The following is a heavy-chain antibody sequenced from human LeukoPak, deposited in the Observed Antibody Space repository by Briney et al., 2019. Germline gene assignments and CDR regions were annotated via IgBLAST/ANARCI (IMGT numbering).Heavy chain of an antibody. J-gene: IGHJ4*02. CDR2: INPNSGGT. Sequence: ASVKVSCKASGYTFTGYYIHWLRQAPGQGLEWMGFINPNSGGTNYAQKFQGRVTMTRDTSISTAYMELSSLTSDDAAVYYCARDLEGYHYGSGNYPQWGQGTLITVSS. V-gene: IGHV1-2*02. D-gene: IGHD3-10*01. CDR3: ARDLEGYHYGSGNYPQ. CDR1: GYTFTGYY.